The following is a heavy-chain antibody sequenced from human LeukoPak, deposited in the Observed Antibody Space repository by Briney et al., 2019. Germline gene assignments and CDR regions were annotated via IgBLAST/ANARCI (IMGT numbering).Heavy chain of an antibody. J-gene: IGHJ4*02. V-gene: IGHV3-49*04. CDR1: GFTFGDYA. D-gene: IGHD3-3*01. CDR2: IRSKAYGGTT. CDR3: TRAGYDFWSGYYTGMVGYYFDY. Sequence: GGSLRLSCTASGFTFGDYAMSWVRQAPGKGLEWVGFIRSKAYGGTTEYAASVKGRFTISRDDSKSIAYLQMNSLKTEETAVYYCTRAGYDFWSGYYTGMVGYYFDYWGQGTLVTVSS.